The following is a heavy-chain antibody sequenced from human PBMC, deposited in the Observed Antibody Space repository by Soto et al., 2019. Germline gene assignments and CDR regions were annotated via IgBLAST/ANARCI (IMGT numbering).Heavy chain of an antibody. CDR1: GFTFSSYA. V-gene: IGHV3-30-3*01. J-gene: IGHJ6*02. CDR2: ISYDGSKK. CDR3: ARDTPQDFWSGYYYGMDV. D-gene: IGHD3-3*01. Sequence: QVQLVESGGGVVQPGRSLRLSCAASGFTFSSYAMHWVRQAPGKGLEWVAVISYDGSKKYYADSVKGRFTISRDNSKNTLYLQMNSLRAEDTAVYYCARDTPQDFWSGYYYGMDVWGQGTTVTVSS.